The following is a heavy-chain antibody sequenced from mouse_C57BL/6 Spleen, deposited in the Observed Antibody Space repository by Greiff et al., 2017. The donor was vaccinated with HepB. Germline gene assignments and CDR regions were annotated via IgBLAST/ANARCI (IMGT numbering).Heavy chain of an antibody. CDR2: INPYNGDT. J-gene: IGHJ2*01. D-gene: IGHD1-3*01. CDR3: ASNYYFDY. Sequence: VQLQQSGPELVKPGDSVKISCKASGYSFTGYFMNWVMQSHGKSLEWIGRINPYNGDTFYNQKFKGKATLTVHKSSSTAHMELRSLTSEDSAVYYCASNYYFDYWGQGTTLTVSS. CDR1: GYSFTGYF. V-gene: IGHV1-20*01.